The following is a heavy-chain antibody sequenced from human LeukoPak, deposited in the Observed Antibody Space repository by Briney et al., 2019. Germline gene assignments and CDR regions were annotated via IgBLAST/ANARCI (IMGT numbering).Heavy chain of an antibody. CDR1: GGSFSDYY. D-gene: IGHD2-2*01. Sequence: PSETLSLTCAVYGGSFSDYYWSWIRQPPGKGLEWMGEINHSGNTNYNPSHKSRVTISVDTSKNQFSLNLRSVTAADTAVYYCARVGPDISSWHYWGQGTLVTVSS. CDR3: ARVGPDISSWHY. J-gene: IGHJ4*02. CDR2: INHSGNT. V-gene: IGHV4-34*01.